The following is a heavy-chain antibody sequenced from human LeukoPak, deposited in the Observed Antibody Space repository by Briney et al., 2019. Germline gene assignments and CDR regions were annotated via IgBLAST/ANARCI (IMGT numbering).Heavy chain of an antibody. CDR1: GFTFSSYA. Sequence: GGSLRLSCAASGFTFSSYAMHWVRQAPGKGLEWVAVISYDGSNKYYADSVKGRFTISRDNSKNTLYLQMNSLRAEDTAVYYCATDTARWWLPNYWGQGTLVTVSS. D-gene: IGHD5-12*01. CDR3: ATDTARWWLPNY. J-gene: IGHJ4*02. V-gene: IGHV3-30-3*01. CDR2: ISYDGSNK.